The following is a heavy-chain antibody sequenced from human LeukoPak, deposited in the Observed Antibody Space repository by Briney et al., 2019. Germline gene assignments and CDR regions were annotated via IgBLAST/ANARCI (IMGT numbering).Heavy chain of an antibody. D-gene: IGHD4-17*01. CDR2: LYNGGFT. J-gene: IGHJ4*02. V-gene: IGHV3-53*01. CDR3: ARGLAGTTPFDY. Sequence: PGGSLRLSCAVSGFTVTTNYMSWVRQAPGKGLEWVSVLYNGGFTYYADSVKGRFTISRDNSKNTLYLQMNSLRPEDTAVYYRARGLAGTTPFDYWGQGTLVTVSS. CDR1: GFTVTTNY.